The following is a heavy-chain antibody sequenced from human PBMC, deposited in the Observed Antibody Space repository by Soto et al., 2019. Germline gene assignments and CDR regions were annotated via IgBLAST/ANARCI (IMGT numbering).Heavy chain of an antibody. V-gene: IGHV3-64D*06. CDR1: GFTFSSYA. J-gene: IGHJ4*02. D-gene: IGHD3-22*01. CDR2: ISTNGGST. CDR3: VKGEYYYDSSGYYPFDY. Sequence: GGSLRLSCVASGFTFSSYAMHWVRQTPGKGLEYVSSISTNGGSTHYADSVKGRFTISRDNSKNTQYLQMSSLRADDTAVYFSVKGEYYYDSSGYYPFDYWGQGTLVTVSS.